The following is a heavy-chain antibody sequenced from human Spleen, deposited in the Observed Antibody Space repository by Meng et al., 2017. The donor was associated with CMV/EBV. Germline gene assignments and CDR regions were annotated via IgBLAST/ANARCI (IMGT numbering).Heavy chain of an antibody. CDR2: ISWDGGST. CDR1: GFTFDDYA. CDR3: ATSTSCYTGPPCMDV. Sequence: GGSLRLSCAASGFTFDDYAMHWVRQAPGKGLEWVSLISWDGGSTYYADSVKGRFTISRDNSKNSLYLQMNSLRAEDTAVYYCATSTSCYTGPPCMDVWGQGTTVTVSS. J-gene: IGHJ6*02. V-gene: IGHV3-43D*03. D-gene: IGHD2-2*02.